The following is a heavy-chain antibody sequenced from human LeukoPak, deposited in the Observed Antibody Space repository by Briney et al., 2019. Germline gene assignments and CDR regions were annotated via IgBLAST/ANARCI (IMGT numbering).Heavy chain of an antibody. V-gene: IGHV3-21*06. CDR3: ARGGMGSWYFDY. J-gene: IGHJ4*02. CDR2: ISSYDNNI. Sequence: GSLRLSCAASGIHFSSYSMNWVRPAPGKGLEWVSSISSYDNNIDYAKSVRGRFTLSRDNAKNSLYLQMNTLRVEDSAVYYCARGGMGSWYFDYWSQGILVTVSS. CDR1: GIHFSSYS. D-gene: IGHD6-13*01.